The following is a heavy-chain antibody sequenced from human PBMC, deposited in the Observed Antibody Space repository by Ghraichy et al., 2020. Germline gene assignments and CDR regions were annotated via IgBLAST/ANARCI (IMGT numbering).Heavy chain of an antibody. CDR2: IKQDGSEA. CDR1: GFTFNRYY. CDR3: AREGIVVVPAAMDDASDI. V-gene: IGHV3-7*03. J-gene: IGHJ3*02. Sequence: GESLNISCVASGFTFNRYYMTWVRQAPGKGLEWVANIKQDGSEAFYADSVKGRFTISRDNAKNSLYLQMNSLRAEDTAVYYCAREGIVVVPAAMDDASDIWGQGTMVTVSS. D-gene: IGHD2-2*01.